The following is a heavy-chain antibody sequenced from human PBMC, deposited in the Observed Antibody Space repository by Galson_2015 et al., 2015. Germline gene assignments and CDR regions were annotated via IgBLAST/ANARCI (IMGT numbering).Heavy chain of an antibody. CDR2: ISSSSSTI. CDR3: ARDLTRFDRAAAGTGWFDP. CDR1: GFTFSSYS. V-gene: IGHV3-48*02. Sequence: SLRLSCAASGFTFSSYSMNWVRQAPGKGLEWVSYISSSSSTIYYADSVKGRFTISRDNAKNSLYLQMNSLRDEDTAVYYCARDLTRFDRAAAGTGWFDPWGQGTLVTVSS. J-gene: IGHJ5*02. D-gene: IGHD6-13*01.